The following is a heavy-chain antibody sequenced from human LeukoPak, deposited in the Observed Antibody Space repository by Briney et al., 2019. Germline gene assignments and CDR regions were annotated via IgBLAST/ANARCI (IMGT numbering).Heavy chain of an antibody. CDR1: GGSISSHY. D-gene: IGHD7-27*01. V-gene: IGHV4-59*11. Sequence: SETPSLTCTVSGGSISSHYWSWIRQPPGKGLEWIGYIYYSGSTNYNPSLKSRVTISVDTSKNQFSLKLSSVTAADTAVYYCARETGDLSFDYWGQGTLVTVSS. CDR2: IYYSGST. CDR3: ARETGDLSFDY. J-gene: IGHJ4*02.